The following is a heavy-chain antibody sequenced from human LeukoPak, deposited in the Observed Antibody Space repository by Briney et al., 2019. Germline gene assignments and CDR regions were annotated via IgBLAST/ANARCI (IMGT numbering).Heavy chain of an antibody. J-gene: IGHJ4*02. CDR1: GYTFTSYG. D-gene: IGHD3-22*01. Sequence: GASVKVSCKASGYTFTSYGISWVRQAPGQGLEWVGWISACNGNTNYAQKLQGRVTMTTDTSTSTAYMELRSLRSDDTAVYYCARDPPYYYDSSGYYFSDYWGQGTLVTVSS. V-gene: IGHV1-18*01. CDR3: ARDPPYYYDSSGYYFSDY. CDR2: ISACNGNT.